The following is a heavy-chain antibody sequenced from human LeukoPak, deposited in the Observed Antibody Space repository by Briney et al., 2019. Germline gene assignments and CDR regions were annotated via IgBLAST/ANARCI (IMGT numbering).Heavy chain of an antibody. V-gene: IGHV4-39*01. CDR1: GGSINSSNYY. Sequence: SETLSFTCTVSGGSINSSNYYWGWIRQPPGKGLEWIGSLYYSESTYYNPSLKSRVTLSVDTSKNQFSLKLSSVTAADTAVYYCARHLAAWSGYFMDVWGKGTTVTVSS. J-gene: IGHJ6*04. CDR3: ARHLAAWSGYFMDV. D-gene: IGHD3-3*01. CDR2: LYYSEST.